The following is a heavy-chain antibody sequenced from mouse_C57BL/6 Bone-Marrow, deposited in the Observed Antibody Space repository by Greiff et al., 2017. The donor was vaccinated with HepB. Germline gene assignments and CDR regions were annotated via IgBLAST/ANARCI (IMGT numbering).Heavy chain of an antibody. V-gene: IGHV1-5*01. Sequence: VQLQQSGTVLARPGASVKISCKASGYTFTSYWMHWVKQRTGQGLEWIGAIYPGNSATSYNQKFKGKAKLTADTSASTAYMELSSLTTEDSAVYYCTRSPMVTTLFFDYWGQGTTLTVSS. CDR1: GYTFTSYW. CDR3: TRSPMVTTLFFDY. J-gene: IGHJ2*01. D-gene: IGHD2-2*01. CDR2: IYPGNSAT.